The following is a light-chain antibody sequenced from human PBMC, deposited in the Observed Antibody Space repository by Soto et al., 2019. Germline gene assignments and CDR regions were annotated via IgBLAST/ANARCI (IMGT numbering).Light chain of an antibody. CDR1: QSVSGY. Sequence: EIVLAQSPATLSLSPGERATLSCRASQSVSGYLACYQQKPGQAPRLLIYDTSTRATGVPTRFSGSRSGAEFTLTINSLQSEDFAVYYCQPYNNWPLTFGGGTKVDIK. CDR3: QPYNNWPLT. V-gene: IGKV3-15*01. CDR2: DTS. J-gene: IGKJ4*01.